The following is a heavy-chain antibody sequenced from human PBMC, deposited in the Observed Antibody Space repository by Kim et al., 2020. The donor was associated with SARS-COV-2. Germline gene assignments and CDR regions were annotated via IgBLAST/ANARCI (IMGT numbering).Heavy chain of an antibody. CDR2: INPNSGGT. CDR1: GYTFTGYY. D-gene: IGHD3-9*01. CDR3: ARSSPTYYDILTGYLDFDAFEI. V-gene: IGHV1-2*06. Sequence: ASVKVSCKASGYTFTGYYMHWVRQAPGQGLEWMGRINPNSGGTNYAQKFQGRVTMTRDTSISTAYMELSRLRSDDTAVYYCARSSPTYYDILTGYLDFDAFEIWGQGTMVTVSS. J-gene: IGHJ3*02.